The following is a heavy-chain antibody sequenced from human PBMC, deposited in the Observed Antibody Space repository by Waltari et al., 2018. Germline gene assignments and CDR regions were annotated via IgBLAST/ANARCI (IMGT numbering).Heavy chain of an antibody. V-gene: IGHV1-8*02. CDR2: MNANSCHT. Sequence: QVPLVQSGAEVKKPGASVKVSCKPSGYSFTTYDINWVRQATGQGLEWMGWMNANSCHTGYAQTFQGTITLTMNTSISTAYMELSSLRSDDTAVYYCARPQTISTSWLASWGQGTLVTVSA. J-gene: IGHJ5*01. CDR3: ARPQTISTSWLAS. D-gene: IGHD2-2*01. CDR1: GYSFTTYD.